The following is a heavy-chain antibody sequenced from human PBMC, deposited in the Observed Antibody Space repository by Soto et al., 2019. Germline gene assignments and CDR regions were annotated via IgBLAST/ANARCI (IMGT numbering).Heavy chain of an antibody. CDR1: GGSISGGGFS. D-gene: IGHD3-10*01. V-gene: IGHV4-30-2*01. Sequence: SETLSLTCAVSGGSISGGGFSWSWIRQPPGKGLEWIGYILHTGGTQYNPSLKSRVSMSVDKSKNQFSLHLTSVTAADTAVYYCARLQFGEGFDYWGKGALVTVAS. J-gene: IGHJ4*02. CDR2: ILHTGGT. CDR3: ARLQFGEGFDY.